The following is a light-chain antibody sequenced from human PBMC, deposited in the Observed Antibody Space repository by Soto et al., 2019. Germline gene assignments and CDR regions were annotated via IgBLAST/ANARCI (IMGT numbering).Light chain of an antibody. CDR1: SSVVGGYNY. Sequence: QSALTQPASVSGSPGQSITISCTGTSSVVGGYNYVSWYQQHPGKAPKLMIYDVTSRPSGVSNRFSGSKSGNTASLTISGLQAEDEADYYCSSYTSSSTPLVFGGGTKLTVL. CDR3: SSYTSSSTPLV. J-gene: IGLJ3*02. CDR2: DVT. V-gene: IGLV2-14*01.